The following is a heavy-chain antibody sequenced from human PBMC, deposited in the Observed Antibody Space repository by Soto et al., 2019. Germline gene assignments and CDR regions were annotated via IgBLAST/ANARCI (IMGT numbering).Heavy chain of an antibody. J-gene: IGHJ4*02. CDR2: IIPILGIA. D-gene: IGHD2-15*01. CDR3: ARGSYCSGGSCYVDY. Sequence: QVQLVQSGAEVKKPGSSVKVSCKASGGTFSSYTISWVRQAPGQGLEWMGRIIPILGIANYAQKFHGRVTITADKSTSTAYMELSSLRSEDTAVYYCARGSYCSGGSCYVDYWGQGTLVTVSS. V-gene: IGHV1-69*02. CDR1: GGTFSSYT.